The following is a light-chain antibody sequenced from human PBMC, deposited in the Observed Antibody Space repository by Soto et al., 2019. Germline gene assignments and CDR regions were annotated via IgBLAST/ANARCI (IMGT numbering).Light chain of an antibody. CDR1: SSDVGGYDY. J-gene: IGLJ1*01. CDR2: DVT. Sequence: QSVLTQPASVSGSPGQSITISCTGTSSDVGGYDYVSWYQQHPTKAPKLMIYDVTNRPSGVSYRFSGSKSGNTASLTISGLQAEDEADYNCSSYPGSSTDVFGQGTKLPVL. V-gene: IGLV2-14*03. CDR3: SSYPGSSTDV.